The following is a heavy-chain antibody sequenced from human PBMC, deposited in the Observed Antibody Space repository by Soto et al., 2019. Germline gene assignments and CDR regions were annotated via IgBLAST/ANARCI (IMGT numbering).Heavy chain of an antibody. D-gene: IGHD3-22*01. CDR1: GGSVRGSY. CDR3: ARLGGYYQSLDT. Sequence: SETLSLTCAVYGGSVRGSYWSWIRQPPGKGLEWIGEVNDSGFTKYNPSLKSRVTISVDTSMNQFSLKLSSVTAADTAFYYCARLGGYYQSLDTWGQGTLVTVSS. V-gene: IGHV4-34*01. CDR2: VNDSGFT. J-gene: IGHJ5*02.